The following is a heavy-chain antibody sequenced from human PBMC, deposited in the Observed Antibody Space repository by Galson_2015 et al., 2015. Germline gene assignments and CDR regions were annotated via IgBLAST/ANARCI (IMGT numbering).Heavy chain of an antibody. J-gene: IGHJ4*02. D-gene: IGHD3-22*01. CDR1: GFTFSSYG. CDR3: ARGSSYYYDSSGPNFDY. CDR2: ISYDGSNK. V-gene: IGHV3-30*03. Sequence: SLRLSCAASGFTFSSYGMHWVRQAPGKGLEWVAVISYDGSNKYYADSVKGRFTTSRDNAKKTLYLQMNSLRAEDTAVYYCARGSSYYYDSSGPNFDYWGQGTLVTVSS.